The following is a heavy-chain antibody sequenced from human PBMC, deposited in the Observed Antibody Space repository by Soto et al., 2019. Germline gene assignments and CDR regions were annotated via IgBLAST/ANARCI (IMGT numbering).Heavy chain of an antibody. D-gene: IGHD2-15*01. J-gene: IGHJ3*02. V-gene: IGHV1-18*04. CDR2: ISACNGNT. CDR1: GYTFTSYG. CDR3: ARDFGYCSGGSCFGAAFDI. Sequence: ASVKVSCKASGYTFTSYGISWVRQAPGQGLEWMGWISACNGNTNYAQKLQGRVTMNTDTSTSTAHMEQRSLRSDDTAVYYCARDFGYCSGGSCFGAAFDIWGQGTMVTVSS.